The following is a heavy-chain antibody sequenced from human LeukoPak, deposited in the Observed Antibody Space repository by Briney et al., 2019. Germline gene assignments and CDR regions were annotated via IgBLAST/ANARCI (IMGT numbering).Heavy chain of an antibody. CDR3: ARLNLAAAGIYFDY. CDR2: IYTSGST. CDR1: GGSISSYY. J-gene: IGHJ4*02. D-gene: IGHD6-13*01. Sequence: SETLSLTCTVSGGSISSYYWSWIWQPAGKGLEWIGRIYTSGSTNYNPSLKSRVTMSVDTSKNQFSLKLSSVTAADTAVYYCARLNLAAAGIYFDYWGQGTLVTVSS. V-gene: IGHV4-4*07.